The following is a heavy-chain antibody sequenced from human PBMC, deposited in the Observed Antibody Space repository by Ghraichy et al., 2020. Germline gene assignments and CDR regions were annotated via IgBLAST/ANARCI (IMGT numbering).Heavy chain of an antibody. CDR1: GDSINGYS. V-gene: IGHV4-59*01. Sequence: ESLNISCTVSGDSINGYSWTWIRQPPGKGLECLGYIFYSGSTNDNPSLKSRVTISVDTSKNQFSLKLSYVTAADTAVYYCARGRPHGGKSFYDRWGQGILVTVSS. CDR3: ARGRPHGGKSFYDR. CDR2: IFYSGST. D-gene: IGHD4-23*01. J-gene: IGHJ4*02.